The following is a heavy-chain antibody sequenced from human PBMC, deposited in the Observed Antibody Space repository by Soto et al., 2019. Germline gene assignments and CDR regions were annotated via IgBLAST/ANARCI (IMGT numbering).Heavy chain of an antibody. CDR3: AKDSIVGATDPYFFDC. D-gene: IGHD1-26*01. Sequence: GSLRLSCAASGFTFSSYAMTWVRQAPGKGLEWVSAISSSGGSTYYADSVKGRFTISRDNSKNTLSLQMNSLRAEDTAVYYCAKDSIVGATDPYFFDCWGQGTLVTVSS. CDR2: ISSSGGST. V-gene: IGHV3-23*01. CDR1: GFTFSSYA. J-gene: IGHJ4*02.